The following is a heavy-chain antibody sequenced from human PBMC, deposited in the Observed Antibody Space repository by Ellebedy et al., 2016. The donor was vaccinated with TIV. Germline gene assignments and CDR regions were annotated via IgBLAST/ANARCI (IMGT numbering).Heavy chain of an antibody. J-gene: IGHJ4*02. D-gene: IGHD2-2*02. CDR2: ISYDGSNK. CDR3: AKVRVGVPAAIIDY. Sequence: GGSLRLSXAASGFTFSSYAMHWVRQAPGKGLEWVAVISYDGSNKYYADSVKGRFTISRDNSKNTLYLQMNSLRAEDTAVYYCAKVRVGVPAAIIDYWGQGTLVTVSS. V-gene: IGHV3-30*04. CDR1: GFTFSSYA.